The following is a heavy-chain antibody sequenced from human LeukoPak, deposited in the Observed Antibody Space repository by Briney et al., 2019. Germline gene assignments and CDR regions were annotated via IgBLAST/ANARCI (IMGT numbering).Heavy chain of an antibody. J-gene: IGHJ4*02. CDR2: ISGSGDST. CDR1: GFTFSSYA. V-gene: IGHV3-23*01. CDR3: AKDRGGYCSGGSCYHRSGFDY. Sequence: GGSLRLSCAASGFTFSSYATSWVRQAPGKGLEWVSTISGSGDSTYYADSVKGRFTISRDNSKDTLYLQMNSLRAEDTAVYYCAKDRGGYCSGGSCYHRSGFDYWGQGTLVTVSS. D-gene: IGHD2-15*01.